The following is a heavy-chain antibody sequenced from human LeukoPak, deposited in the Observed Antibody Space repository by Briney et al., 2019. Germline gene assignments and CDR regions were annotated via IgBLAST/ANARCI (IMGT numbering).Heavy chain of an antibody. D-gene: IGHD3-22*01. Sequence: QPGGSLRLSCAASGFTFDDYAMHWVRQAPGKGLEWVSGISWNSGSIGYADSVKGRFTISRDNAKNSLYLQMNSLRAEDTALYYCAKVQRYYDSSGYYRHVGGYDYWGQGTLVTVSS. CDR3: AKVQRYYDSSGYYRHVGGYDY. CDR1: GFTFDDYA. V-gene: IGHV3-9*01. CDR2: ISWNSGSI. J-gene: IGHJ4*02.